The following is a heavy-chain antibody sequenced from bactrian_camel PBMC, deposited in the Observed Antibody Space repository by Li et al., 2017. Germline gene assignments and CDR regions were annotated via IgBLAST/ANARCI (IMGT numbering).Heavy chain of an antibody. V-gene: IGHV3-2*01. CDR3: ATDSCHNDLGRGTYNY. CDR2: IYSDGVDT. J-gene: IGHJ4*01. Sequence: HVQLVESGGGLVQFGGSLRLSCAASSGFTFSSYYMSWVRQAPGKGLEWVSSIYSDGVDTYYADSVKGRFTISRENAQNTVYLQMNSLKPDDTAVYYCATDSCHNDLGRGTYNYWGQGTQVTVS. CDR1: SGFTFSSYY.